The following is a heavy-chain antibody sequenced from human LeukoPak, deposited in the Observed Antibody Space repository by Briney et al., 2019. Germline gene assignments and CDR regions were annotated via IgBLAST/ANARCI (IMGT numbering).Heavy chain of an antibody. V-gene: IGHV3-33*01. CDR3: ARGRATTPMSGAFDI. Sequence: GGSLRLSCAASGFTFSSYGMHWVRQAPGKGLEWVAVIWYDGSNKYYADSVKGRFTISRDNSKNTLYLQMNSLRAEDTAVYYCARGRATTPMSGAFDIWGQGTMVTVSS. CDR2: IWYDGSNK. D-gene: IGHD1-26*01. CDR1: GFTFSSYG. J-gene: IGHJ3*02.